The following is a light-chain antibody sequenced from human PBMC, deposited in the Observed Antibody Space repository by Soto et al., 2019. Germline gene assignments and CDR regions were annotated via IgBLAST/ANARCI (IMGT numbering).Light chain of an antibody. CDR1: QSVSSN. CDR2: GAS. Sequence: EIVMTQSPATLSVSAGERATLSFRASQSVSSNLAWYQQKPGQAPRLLIYGASTRATGVPARFTGSGSGTDFTLTISSLQSEDFAIYYCQHYNNWPPWTFGQGTKVDIK. CDR3: QHYNNWPPWT. J-gene: IGKJ1*01. V-gene: IGKV3-15*01.